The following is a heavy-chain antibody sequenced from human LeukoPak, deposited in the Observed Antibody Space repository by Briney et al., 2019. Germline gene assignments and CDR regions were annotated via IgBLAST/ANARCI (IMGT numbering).Heavy chain of an antibody. J-gene: IGHJ4*02. Sequence: ASVKVSCKASGYTFTSYAMHWVRQAPGQRLEWMGWINAGNGNTKYSQKFQGRVTITRDTSASTAYMEQSSLRSEDTAVYYCARVGNSGSFLYYFDYWGQGTLVTVSS. CDR2: INAGNGNT. CDR1: GYTFTSYA. V-gene: IGHV1-3*01. CDR3: ARVGNSGSFLYYFDY. D-gene: IGHD1-26*01.